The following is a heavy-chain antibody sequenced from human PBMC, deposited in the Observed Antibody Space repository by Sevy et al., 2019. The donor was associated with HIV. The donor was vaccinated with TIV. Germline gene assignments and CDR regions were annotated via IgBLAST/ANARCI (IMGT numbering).Heavy chain of an antibody. Sequence: GGSLRLSCAASGFTFSSYGMHWVRQAPGKGLEWVAVIWYDGSNKYYADSVKGRFTISRDNSKNTRYLQMNSLRAEDTAVYYCASQRGVLGFDYWGQGTLVTVSS. CDR3: ASQRGVLGFDY. J-gene: IGHJ4*02. D-gene: IGHD3-16*01. CDR1: GFTFSSYG. CDR2: IWYDGSNK. V-gene: IGHV3-33*01.